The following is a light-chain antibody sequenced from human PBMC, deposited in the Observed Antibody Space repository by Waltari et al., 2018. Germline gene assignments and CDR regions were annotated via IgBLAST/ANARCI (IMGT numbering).Light chain of an antibody. CDR1: QSVLYSSNNKNY. Sequence: IVMTQSPDSLAVSLGERATINCKSSQSVLYSSNNKNYLAWYQQKAGQPPTLLIYWASTRESGVPDRFSGSGSGTDFSLTISSLQAEDVAVYYCQQYYRVPLTFGGGTKIEIK. CDR3: QQYYRVPLT. J-gene: IGKJ4*01. CDR2: WAS. V-gene: IGKV4-1*01.